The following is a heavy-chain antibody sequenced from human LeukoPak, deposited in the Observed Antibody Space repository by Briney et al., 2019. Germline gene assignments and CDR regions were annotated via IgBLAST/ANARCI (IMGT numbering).Heavy chain of an antibody. CDR1: GGTFSSYA. V-gene: IGHV1-69*04. CDR3: AREVVAGTEGAYYYGMDV. Sequence: SVKVSCKASGGTFSSYAISWVRQAPGQGLEWMGRIIPILGIANYAQKFQGRVTITADKSTSTAYMELSSLRSEDTAVYYCAREVVAGTEGAYYYGMDVWGQGTTVTVSS. J-gene: IGHJ6*02. CDR2: IIPILGIA. D-gene: IGHD6-19*01.